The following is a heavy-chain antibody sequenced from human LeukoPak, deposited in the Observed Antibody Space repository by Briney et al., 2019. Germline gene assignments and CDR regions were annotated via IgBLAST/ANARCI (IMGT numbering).Heavy chain of an antibody. CDR2: ISGSGGST. V-gene: IGHV3-23*01. CDR1: GFTFSSYA. D-gene: IGHD6-6*01. J-gene: IGHJ4*02. Sequence: GGSLRLSCAASGFTFSSYAMSWVRQAPGKGLEWVSAISGSGGSTYYADSVKGRFTISRDNSKNTLYLQMNSLRAEDTAVYYCAKDLRWGYSSSSDYWGQGTLVTVSS. CDR3: AKDLRWGYSSSSDY.